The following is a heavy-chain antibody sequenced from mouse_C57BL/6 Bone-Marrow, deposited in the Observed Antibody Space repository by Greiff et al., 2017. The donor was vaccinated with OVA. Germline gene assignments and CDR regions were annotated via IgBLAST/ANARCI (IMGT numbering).Heavy chain of an antibody. CDR1: GYTFTDYY. CDR2: IFPGSGST. J-gene: IGHJ2*01. Sequence: VKLMESGPELVKPGASVKISCKASGYTFTDYYINWVKQRPGQGLEWIGWIFPGSGSTYYNEKFKGKATLTVDKSSSTAYMLLSSLTSEDSAVYFCASYYGSSYPDYWGQGTTLTVSS. CDR3: ASYYGSSYPDY. D-gene: IGHD1-1*01. V-gene: IGHV1-75*01.